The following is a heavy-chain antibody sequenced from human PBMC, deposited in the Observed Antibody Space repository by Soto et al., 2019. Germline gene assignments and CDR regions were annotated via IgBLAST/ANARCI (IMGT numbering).Heavy chain of an antibody. J-gene: IGHJ4*02. Sequence: EVQLVESGGGLVQPGGSLRLSCAASGFTFSSHAMHWVRQAPGKGLEFVSAISPNGGTTYYANSVKGRFIISRDNSKNTLYRQMVSLRAEDMAVYYCARGHVDIVATTDYWGQGTLVTVSS. CDR2: ISPNGGTT. CDR3: ARGHVDIVATTDY. D-gene: IGHD5-12*01. V-gene: IGHV3-64*01. CDR1: GFTFSSHA.